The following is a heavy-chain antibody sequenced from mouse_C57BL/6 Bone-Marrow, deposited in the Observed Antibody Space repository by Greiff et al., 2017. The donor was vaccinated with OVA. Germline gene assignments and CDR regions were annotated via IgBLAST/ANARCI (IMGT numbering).Heavy chain of an antibody. CDR2: INPSTGGT. D-gene: IGHD2-4*01. Sequence: EVQVVESGPELVKPGASVKISCKASGYSFTGYYMNWVKQSPEKSLEWIGEINPSTGGTTYNQKFKAKATLTVDKSSSTAYMQLKSLTSEDSAVYYCARRGDYDGFAYWGQGTLVTVSA. CDR3: ARRGDYDGFAY. V-gene: IGHV1-42*01. CDR1: GYSFTGYY. J-gene: IGHJ3*01.